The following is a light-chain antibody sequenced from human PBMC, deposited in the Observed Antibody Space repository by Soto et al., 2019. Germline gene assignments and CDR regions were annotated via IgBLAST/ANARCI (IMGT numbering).Light chain of an antibody. CDR1: QGIVSY. Sequence: DIRMTQSPSTLSASLGDKATITCRASQGIVSYLAWYQQKPGKAPKLLIYDASSLESGVPSRFSGSGSGTEFTLTISSLQPDDFATYYCQQYSSSAWTFGQGTKVDIK. CDR2: DAS. J-gene: IGKJ1*01. CDR3: QQYSSSAWT. V-gene: IGKV1-5*01.